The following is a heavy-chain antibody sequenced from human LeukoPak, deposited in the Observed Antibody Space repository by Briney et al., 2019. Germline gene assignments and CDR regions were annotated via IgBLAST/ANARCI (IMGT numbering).Heavy chain of an antibody. Sequence: SETLSLTCTVSGGSISSSSYYWGWIRQPPGKGLEWIGSIYYSGSTYYNPSLKSRVTISVDTSKNQFSLRLSSVTAADTAVYYCASVREGGYYYDSSGFLDWGQGTLVTVSS. J-gene: IGHJ4*02. V-gene: IGHV4-39*07. CDR1: GGSISSSSYY. D-gene: IGHD3-22*01. CDR2: IYYSGST. CDR3: ASVREGGYYYDSSGFLD.